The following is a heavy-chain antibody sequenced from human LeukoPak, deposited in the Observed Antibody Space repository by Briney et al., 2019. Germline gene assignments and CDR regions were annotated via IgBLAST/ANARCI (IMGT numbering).Heavy chain of an antibody. CDR1: GLTVSSNS. J-gene: IGHJ3*02. D-gene: IGHD4-17*01. V-gene: IGHV3-53*01. CDR3: ARVDYGDYGSAFDI. CDR2: IFGGGTT. Sequence: GGSLRLSCAASGLTVSSNSMTWVRQAPGRGLEWVSAIFGGGTTNFADSVKGRFTISRDNSKNTLYLQMNSLRVEDTAVYYCARVDYGDYGSAFDIWGQGTMVTVSS.